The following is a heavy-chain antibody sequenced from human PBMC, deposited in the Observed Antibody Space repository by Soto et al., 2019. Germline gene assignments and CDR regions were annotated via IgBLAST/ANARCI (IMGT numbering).Heavy chain of an antibody. CDR2: ISGSGGST. V-gene: IGHV3-23*01. J-gene: IGHJ4*02. Sequence: EVQLLESGGGLVQPGGSLRLSCAASGFTFSSYDMNWVRQAPGKGLEWVSDISGSGGSTYYADSVKGRFTISRDTSKNPLDLQMTSLRAEATAVYYCAKDPVSTIFGVFSYLGQGTLVTVSS. D-gene: IGHD3-3*01. CDR3: AKDPVSTIFGVFSY. CDR1: GFTFSSYD.